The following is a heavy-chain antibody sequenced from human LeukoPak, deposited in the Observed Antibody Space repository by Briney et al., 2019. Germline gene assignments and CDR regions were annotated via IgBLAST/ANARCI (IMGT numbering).Heavy chain of an antibody. CDR2: INSDGSTT. J-gene: IGHJ4*02. D-gene: IGHD4-23*01. CDR1: GFSFSGSW. CDR3: IRGLGGGSDY. Sequence: GGSLRPSCAASGFSFSGSWMHWVRQAPAKGLVWVSRINSDGSTTTYADSVQGRFTISRDNAKNTLYLQMNSLRAEDTAVYYCIRGLGGGSDYWGLGTLVTVTS. V-gene: IGHV3-74*03.